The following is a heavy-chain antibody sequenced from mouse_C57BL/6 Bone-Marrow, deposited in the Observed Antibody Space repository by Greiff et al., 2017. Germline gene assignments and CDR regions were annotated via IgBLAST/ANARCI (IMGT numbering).Heavy chain of an antibody. CDR1: GYTFSSYG. CDR3: SRRGTVGDYAMDY. D-gene: IGHD1-1*01. CDR2: ISSGGSYT. Sequence: EVKLQESGGDLVKPGGSLKLSCAASGYTFSSYGMSWVRQTPDKRLEWVATISSGGSYTYYPDSVKGRFTISRDNAKNTLYLQKSSLKSEDTAMYDCSRRGTVGDYAMDYWGQGTSVTVSS. V-gene: IGHV5-6*02. J-gene: IGHJ4*01.